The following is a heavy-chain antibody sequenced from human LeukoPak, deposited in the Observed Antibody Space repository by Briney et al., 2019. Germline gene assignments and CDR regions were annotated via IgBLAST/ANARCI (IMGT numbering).Heavy chain of an antibody. J-gene: IGHJ4*02. D-gene: IGHD6-13*01. Sequence: PGGSLRLSCAASGFTFSSYAMSWVRQAPGKGLEWVSAISGSGGSTYYADSVKGRFTISRDNSKNTLYLQMNSLRAEDTAVYYCATHRHSSSWYAEPDLDNWGQGTLVTVSS. V-gene: IGHV3-23*01. CDR2: ISGSGGST. CDR1: GFTFSSYA. CDR3: ATHRHSSSWYAEPDLDN.